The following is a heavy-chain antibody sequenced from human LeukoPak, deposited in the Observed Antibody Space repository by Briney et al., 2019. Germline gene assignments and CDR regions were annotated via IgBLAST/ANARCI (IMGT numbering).Heavy chain of an antibody. CDR3: ASGVAAAGTIELGY. CDR2: IYYSGST. D-gene: IGHD6-13*01. J-gene: IGHJ4*02. V-gene: IGHV4-30-4*02. Sequence: SETLSLTCTVSGGSISSGDYYWSWIRQPPGKGLEWIGYIYYSGSTYYNPSLKSRVTISVDTSKNQFSLKLSSVTAADTAVYYCASGVAAAGTIELGYWGQGTLVTVSS. CDR1: GGSISSGDYY.